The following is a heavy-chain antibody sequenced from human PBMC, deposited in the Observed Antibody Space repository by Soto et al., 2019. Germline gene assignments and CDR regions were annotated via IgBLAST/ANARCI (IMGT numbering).Heavy chain of an antibody. CDR1: GYDFTRTW. Sequence: GESLKISCKGSGYDFTRTWIGWVRQLPGKGLDWMGIIYPGGSETRYSPSFQGQVTISADKSISTAYLQWSSLKTSDTAMYYCARLVGGYDSYFDFWGQGALVTVSS. D-gene: IGHD5-12*01. CDR3: ARLVGGYDSYFDF. V-gene: IGHV5-51*01. CDR2: IYPGGSET. J-gene: IGHJ4*02.